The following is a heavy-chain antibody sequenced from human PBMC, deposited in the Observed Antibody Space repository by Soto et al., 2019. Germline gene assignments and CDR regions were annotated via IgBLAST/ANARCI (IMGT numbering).Heavy chain of an antibody. CDR1: GFTFSDSA. Sequence: GGSLRLSCAASGFTFSDSAVYWVRQASGKGLEWVGRIKNRASGYATSYGASLEGRCTISRDDSQNTAYLRMNSLKTEDTAVYYCISRSTYTSSFYWGQGTLVTVSS. V-gene: IGHV3-73*01. CDR3: ISRSTYTSSFY. CDR2: IKNRASGYAT. J-gene: IGHJ4*02. D-gene: IGHD6-6*01.